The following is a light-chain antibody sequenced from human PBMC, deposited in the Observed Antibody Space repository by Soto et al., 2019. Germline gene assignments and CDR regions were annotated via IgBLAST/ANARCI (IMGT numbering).Light chain of an antibody. CDR2: YDN. CDR1: NIGSQG. CDR3: QVWDSTSDHVV. Sequence: SYELTQPPSVSVAPGKTARITCEGNNIGSQGVHWYQQKPGQAPVLVIFYDNDRPSGIPARFSGSNSGNTATLTISRVEAGDEADYFCQVWDSTSDHVVFGGGTNFTVL. V-gene: IGLV3-21*04. J-gene: IGLJ2*01.